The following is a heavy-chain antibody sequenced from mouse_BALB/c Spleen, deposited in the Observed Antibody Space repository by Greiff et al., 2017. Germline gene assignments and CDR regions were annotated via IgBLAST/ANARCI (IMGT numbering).Heavy chain of an antibody. CDR3: ARCYDDGVYAMDY. Sequence: QVQLQQSGPELVKPGASVRISCKASGYTFTSYYIHWVKQRPGQGLEWIGWIYPGNVNTKYNEKFKGKATLTADKSSSTAYMQLSSLTSEDSAVYFCARCYDDGVYAMDYWGQGTSVTVSS. CDR1: GYTFTSYY. J-gene: IGHJ4*01. CDR2: IYPGNVNT. V-gene: IGHV1S56*01. D-gene: IGHD2-12*01.